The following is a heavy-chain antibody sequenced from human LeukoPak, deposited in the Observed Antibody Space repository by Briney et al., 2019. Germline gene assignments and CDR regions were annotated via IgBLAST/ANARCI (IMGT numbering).Heavy chain of an antibody. Sequence: GGSLRLSCEAPGFTFSNYGMHWVRQAPGKGLEWVAVIWYDGSNKYYVDSVKGRFTISRDNSKNTLYLQMNSLRAEDTAVYYCARERSSSCFDYWGQGTLVTVSS. V-gene: IGHV3-33*01. CDR3: ARERSSSCFDY. CDR1: GFTFSNYG. D-gene: IGHD6-6*01. CDR2: IWYDGSNK. J-gene: IGHJ4*02.